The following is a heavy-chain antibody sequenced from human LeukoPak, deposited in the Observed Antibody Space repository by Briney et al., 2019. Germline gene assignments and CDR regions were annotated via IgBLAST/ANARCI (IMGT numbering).Heavy chain of an antibody. J-gene: IGHJ3*02. V-gene: IGHV1-3*01. CDR1: GYTFTSYA. D-gene: IGHD4-17*01. Sequence: ASVKVSCKASGYTFTSYAMHWVRQAPGQRLEWMGWINAGNGNTKYSQKFQGRVTITRDTSASTAYMEPSSLRSEDTAVYYCASDLGDYGAFDIWGQGTMVTVSS. CDR3: ASDLGDYGAFDI. CDR2: INAGNGNT.